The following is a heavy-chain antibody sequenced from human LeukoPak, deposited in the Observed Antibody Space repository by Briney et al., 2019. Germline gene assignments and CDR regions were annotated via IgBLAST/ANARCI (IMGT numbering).Heavy chain of an antibody. D-gene: IGHD1-26*01. V-gene: IGHV3-74*01. CDR2: INVDGSST. CDR1: GFTFSNFW. Sequence: GGSLRLSCAASGFTFSNFWMHWVRQAPGKGLVWVSRINVDGSSTSNADSVKGRFTISRDNAKNTLYLQMNSLRAEDTAVYDCVRDMYSETYYRFDYWGQGTLVTVSS. J-gene: IGHJ4*02. CDR3: VRDMYSETYYRFDY.